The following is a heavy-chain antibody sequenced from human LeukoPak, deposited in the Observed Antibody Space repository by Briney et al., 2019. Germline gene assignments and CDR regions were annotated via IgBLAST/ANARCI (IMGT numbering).Heavy chain of an antibody. V-gene: IGHV4-31*03. CDR2: IYYSGST. CDR1: GGSISSGGYY. D-gene: IGHD3-3*01. Sequence: SETLSLTCTVSGGSISSGGYYWRWLRQHPGRGLEWIGYIYYSGSTYYNPSLKSRVTISVDTSKNQFSLKLSSVTAADTAVYYCASGASYYDFWSGHTSSFDYWGQGTLVTVSS. CDR3: ASGASYYDFWSGHTSSFDY. J-gene: IGHJ4*02.